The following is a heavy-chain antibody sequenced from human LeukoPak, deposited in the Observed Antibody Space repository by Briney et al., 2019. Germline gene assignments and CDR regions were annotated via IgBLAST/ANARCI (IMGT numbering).Heavy chain of an antibody. J-gene: IGHJ4*02. CDR3: AKDADQLLSGYYFDY. CDR2: ISYDGSNK. Sequence: GGSLRLSCAASGFTFSSYGMHWVRQAPGKGLEWVAVISYDGSNKYYADSVKGRFTTSRDNSKNTLYLQMNSLRAEDTAVYYCAKDADQLLSGYYFDYWGQGTLVTVSS. CDR1: GFTFSSYG. D-gene: IGHD2-2*01. V-gene: IGHV3-30*18.